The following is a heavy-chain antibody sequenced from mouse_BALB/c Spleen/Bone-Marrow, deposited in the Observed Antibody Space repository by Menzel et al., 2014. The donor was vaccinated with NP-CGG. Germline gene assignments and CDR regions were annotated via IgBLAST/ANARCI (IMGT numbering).Heavy chain of an antibody. CDR2: ILPGSGTT. D-gene: IGHD2-14*01. CDR3: ARDYRYDGAMDY. J-gene: IGHJ4*01. Sequence: LEESGAELMKPGASVKISCKATGYTFGSYWIEWVKQRPGHGLEWIGEILPGSGTTNYNENFKGKATFTADTSSNTAYMQLSSLTSEDSAVYYCARDYRYDGAMDYWGQGTSVTVSS. V-gene: IGHV1-9*01. CDR1: GYTFGSYW.